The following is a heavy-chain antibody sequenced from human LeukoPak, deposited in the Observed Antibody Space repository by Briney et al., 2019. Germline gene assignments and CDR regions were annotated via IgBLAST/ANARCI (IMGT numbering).Heavy chain of an antibody. J-gene: IGHJ4*02. CDR1: GGSINNYY. Sequence: SETLSLTCTVSGGSINNYYWSWIRQPPGKGLEWIGYIHYSGSTNYNPSLKSRVTISVDTSKNQFSLKLSSVTAADTAVYYCARGRYCSGGSCLYYFDYWGQGTLVTVSS. CDR3: ARGRYCSGGSCLYYFDY. V-gene: IGHV4-59*01. D-gene: IGHD2-15*01. CDR2: IHYSGST.